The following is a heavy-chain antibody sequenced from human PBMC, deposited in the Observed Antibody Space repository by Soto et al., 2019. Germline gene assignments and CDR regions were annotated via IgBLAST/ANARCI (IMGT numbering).Heavy chain of an antibody. J-gene: IGHJ4*02. V-gene: IGHV6-1*01. CDR1: GDSVSSNSAA. CDR3: AIQMMDTAMVGQRNFDN. D-gene: IGHD5-18*01. CDR2: TYYRSKWYN. Sequence: SQTLSLTCAISGDSVSSNSAAWNWIRQSPSRGLEWLGRTYYRSKWYNDYAVSVKSRITINPDTSKNQFSLQLNSVTPEDTAVYYCAIQMMDTAMVGQRNFDNWVQGTLVTVSS.